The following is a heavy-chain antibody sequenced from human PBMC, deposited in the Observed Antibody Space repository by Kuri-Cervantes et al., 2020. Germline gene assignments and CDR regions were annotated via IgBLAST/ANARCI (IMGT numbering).Heavy chain of an antibody. CDR2: TRNKANSYTT. Sequence: GESLKISCVASGFTASDHSMDWVRQAPGKGLEWVAHTRNKANSYTTEYAAFVKGRFTISRDDSKNSLYLQMNSLKTEDTAVYYCARGFSDWGQGTLVTVSS. CDR3: ARGFSD. CDR1: GFTASDHS. J-gene: IGHJ4*02. V-gene: IGHV3-72*01.